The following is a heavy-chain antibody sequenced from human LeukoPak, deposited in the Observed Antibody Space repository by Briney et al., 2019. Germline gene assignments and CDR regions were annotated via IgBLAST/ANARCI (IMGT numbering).Heavy chain of an antibody. D-gene: IGHD2-2*02. V-gene: IGHV1-3*01. CDR1: GYTFTSYA. Sequence: ASVKVSCKASGYTFTSYAMHWVRQAPGQSLEWMGWINAGNGNTKYSQKFQGRITITRDTSANTAYMELSSLRSEDTAVYYCTRIYANDAFDIWGQGTMVTVSS. CDR3: TRIYANDAFDI. J-gene: IGHJ3*02. CDR2: INAGNGNT.